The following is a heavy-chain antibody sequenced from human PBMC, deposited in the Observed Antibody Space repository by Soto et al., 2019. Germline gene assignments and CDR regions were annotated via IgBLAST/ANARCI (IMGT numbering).Heavy chain of an antibody. Sequence: EVQLVESGGGLVQPGGSLRLSCAASGFTFSSYSMNWVRQAPGKGLEWVSYISSSSSTIYYADSVKGRFTISRDNAKNSLYLQMNCLRDEDTAVYYCARAPTHTYGGNSGPGYWGQGTLVTVSS. CDR2: ISSSSSTI. V-gene: IGHV3-48*02. CDR1: GFTFSSYS. J-gene: IGHJ4*02. D-gene: IGHD4-17*01. CDR3: ARAPTHTYGGNSGPGY.